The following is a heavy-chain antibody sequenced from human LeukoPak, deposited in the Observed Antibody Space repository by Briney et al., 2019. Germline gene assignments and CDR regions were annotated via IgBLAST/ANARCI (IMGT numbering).Heavy chain of an antibody. V-gene: IGHV4-59*01. J-gene: IGHJ5*02. CDR2: IFYSGIT. Sequence: SETLSLTCTVSGGSINSYYWSWIRQPPGRGLEWIGYIFYSGITNYNPSLKSRVTISVDTFKNQFFLKLSSVTAADTAVYYCAGFRPSGNYPWGQGTLVTVTS. D-gene: IGHD3-3*01. CDR3: AGFRPSGNYP. CDR1: GGSINSYY.